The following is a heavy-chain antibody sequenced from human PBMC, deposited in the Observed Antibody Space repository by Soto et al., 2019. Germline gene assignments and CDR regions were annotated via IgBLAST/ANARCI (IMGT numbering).Heavy chain of an antibody. CDR3: ARDAHYDILTGYYRAPGWFDP. V-gene: IGHV3-7*01. J-gene: IGHJ5*02. Sequence: GGSLRLSCAASGFTFSSYWMSWVRQAPGKGLEWVANIKQDGSDIYYADSVKGRFTISRDNAKNSLYLQMNSLRAEDTAVYYCARDAHYDILTGYYRAPGWFDPWGQGTLVTVSS. CDR1: GFTFSSYW. CDR2: IKQDGSDI. D-gene: IGHD3-9*01.